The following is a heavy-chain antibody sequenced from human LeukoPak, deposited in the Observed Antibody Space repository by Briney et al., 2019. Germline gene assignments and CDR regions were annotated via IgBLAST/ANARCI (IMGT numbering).Heavy chain of an antibody. CDR1: GFTFGNAW. D-gene: IGHD2-21*02. J-gene: IGHJ4*02. Sequence: PGGSLRLSCTTSGFTFGNAWMSWARQAPGKGLEWVGRISTKADGGTTDYAAPVKGRFTISRDDSKNTLYLQMNSLKTEDTAVYYCIKSSGDWHWGQGTLVTVSS. V-gene: IGHV3-15*01. CDR3: IKSSGDWH. CDR2: ISTKADGGTT.